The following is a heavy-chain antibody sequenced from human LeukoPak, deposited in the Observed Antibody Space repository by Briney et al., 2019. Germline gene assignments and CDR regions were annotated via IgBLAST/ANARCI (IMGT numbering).Heavy chain of an antibody. CDR2: IFSGGET. Sequence: GRSLRLSCAASGFSISDNFMGWVRQTPGKGLEWVSLIFSGGETYSADSVKGRFAISKDNSKNTLHLQMNSLRVEDTAMYYCARDTDYYGSGRQGYFDHWGQGTLVTVSS. J-gene: IGHJ1*01. CDR3: ARDTDYYGSGRQGYFDH. CDR1: GFSISDNF. V-gene: IGHV3-66*01. D-gene: IGHD3-10*01.